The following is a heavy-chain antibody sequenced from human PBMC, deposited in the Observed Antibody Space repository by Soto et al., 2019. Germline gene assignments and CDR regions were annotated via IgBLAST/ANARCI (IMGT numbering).Heavy chain of an antibody. CDR1: GGSISSNSYY. Sequence: SETLSLTCTASGGSISSNSYYWGWIRQPPGKGLEWIGYIYYSGSTNYNPSLQSRVTISVDTSKNQFSLKLSSVTAADTAVYYCARVVTSDAFDIWGQGTMVTVSS. D-gene: IGHD2-15*01. CDR3: ARVVTSDAFDI. CDR2: IYYSGST. V-gene: IGHV4-61*05. J-gene: IGHJ3*02.